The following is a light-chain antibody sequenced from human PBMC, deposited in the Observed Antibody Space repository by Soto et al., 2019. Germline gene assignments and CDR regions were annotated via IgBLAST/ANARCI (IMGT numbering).Light chain of an antibody. CDR1: QSVSSDF. Sequence: EIVLTQSPGTLSLSPGERATLSCRASQSVSSDFLAWYQQKPGQAPRLLIYGASTRATGIPDRFSGSGSETDFSLTISRLEPEDVALYYCQQYDTSPYTFGQGTRLQIK. CDR3: QQYDTSPYT. V-gene: IGKV3-20*01. J-gene: IGKJ2*01. CDR2: GAS.